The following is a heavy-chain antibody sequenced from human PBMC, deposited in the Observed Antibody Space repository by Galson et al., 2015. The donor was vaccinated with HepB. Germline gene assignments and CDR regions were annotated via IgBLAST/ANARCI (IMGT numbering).Heavy chain of an antibody. CDR1: GGTFSRFG. J-gene: IGHJ3*02. CDR2: IIPLFGKS. D-gene: IGHD3-16*01. Sequence: SVKVSCKASGGTFSRFGINWVRQAPGQGLEWMGAIIPLFGKSNYAQNFQGRVTITADKSTTTAYMELTSLRSEDTAIYYCAKDIRDYVWVSWVHHDALDIWGQGTIVTVSS. CDR3: AKDIRDYVWVSWVHHDALDI. V-gene: IGHV1-69*06.